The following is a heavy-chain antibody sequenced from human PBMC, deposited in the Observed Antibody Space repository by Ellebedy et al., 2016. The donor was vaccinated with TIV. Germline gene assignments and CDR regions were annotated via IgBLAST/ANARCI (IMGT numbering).Heavy chain of an antibody. V-gene: IGHV3-23*01. D-gene: IGHD3-16*01. CDR1: GITFSSHA. Sequence: PGGSLRLSCAASGITFSSHAISWVRQTPGKGLEWVSAISGSGDKTYYTDSVKGWFTISRDNSQNTLYLQMKSLRAEDTAVYYCAKELHMWGTIMIDCWGPGTLVTVSS. CDR3: AKELHMWGTIMIDC. CDR2: ISGSGDKT. J-gene: IGHJ4*02.